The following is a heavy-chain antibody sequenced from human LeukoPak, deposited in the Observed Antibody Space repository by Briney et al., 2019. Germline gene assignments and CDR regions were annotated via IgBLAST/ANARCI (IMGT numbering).Heavy chain of an antibody. CDR3: AKVQYLTLDAFDF. CDR2: INPNSGGT. CDR1: GYTFTSYA. D-gene: IGHD2-21*02. J-gene: IGHJ3*01. V-gene: IGHV1-2*02. Sequence: ASVKVSCKASGYTFTSYAMNWGRQAPGQGLEWMGWINPNSGGTNYAQKFQGRVALTRDTSITTSYMELSGLRSDDTAVYYCAKVQYLTLDAFDFWGRGTMVTVS.